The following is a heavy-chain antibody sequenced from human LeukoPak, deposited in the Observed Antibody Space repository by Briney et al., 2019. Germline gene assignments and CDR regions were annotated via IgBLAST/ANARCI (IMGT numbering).Heavy chain of an antibody. D-gene: IGHD1-26*01. CDR3: AREITGSYYGFDY. J-gene: IGHJ4*02. CDR2: INPNSGGT. CDR1: GYSFTGYY. V-gene: IGHV1-2*02. Sequence: ASVKVSCNASGYSFTGYYMHWVRQAPGQGLEWMGWINPNSGGTNYAQKFQGRGTMTRDTSISTAFMELSRLKSDDTAVYYCAREITGSYYGFDYWGQGTLVTVSS.